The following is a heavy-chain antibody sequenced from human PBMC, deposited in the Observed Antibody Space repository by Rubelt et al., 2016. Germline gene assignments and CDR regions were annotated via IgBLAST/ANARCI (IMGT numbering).Heavy chain of an antibody. J-gene: IGHJ3*02. CDR2: ISAYDGNT. CDR3: ARDQLALYAFDI. CDR1: GYTFTSYG. Sequence: QVQLVQSGAEVKEPGASVKVSCKASGYTFTSYGISWVRQAPGQGLEWMGRISAYDGNTNYAQKLQGRVTRTTDTSTSTAYMELRSLRSDDTAVYFCARDQLALYAFDIWGQGTMVTVSS. D-gene: IGHD1-1*01. V-gene: IGHV1-18*01.